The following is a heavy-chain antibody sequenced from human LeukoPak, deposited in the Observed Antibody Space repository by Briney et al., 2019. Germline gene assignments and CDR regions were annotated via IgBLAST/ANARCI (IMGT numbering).Heavy chain of an antibody. CDR2: INHSGST. V-gene: IGHV4-34*01. D-gene: IGHD3-10*01. J-gene: IGHJ6*03. CDR3: ARRGKMVQPTYYYYMDV. Sequence: PSETLSLTCAVYGGSFSGYCWSWIRQPPGKGLEWIGEINHSGSTNYNPSLKSRVTISVDTSKNQFSLKLSSVTAADTAVYYCARRGKMVQPTYYYYMDVWGKGTTVTVSS. CDR1: GGSFSGYC.